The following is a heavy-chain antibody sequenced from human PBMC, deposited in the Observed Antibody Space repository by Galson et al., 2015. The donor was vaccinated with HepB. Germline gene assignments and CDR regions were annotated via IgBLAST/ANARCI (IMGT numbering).Heavy chain of an antibody. D-gene: IGHD2-2*01. Sequence: SEPLSLTCNVSGASISTSYWDWIRQPPGKGLEWIGYMYYSGSTNYNPSLKSRVTMSVDRPKNQFTLKLNSVTGADTAVYYCARGGRRYCSSTSCAPHVYYMDVWGKGTTITVSS. J-gene: IGHJ6*03. CDR1: GASISTSY. V-gene: IGHV4-59*01. CDR3: ARGGRRYCSSTSCAPHVYYMDV. CDR2: MYYSGST.